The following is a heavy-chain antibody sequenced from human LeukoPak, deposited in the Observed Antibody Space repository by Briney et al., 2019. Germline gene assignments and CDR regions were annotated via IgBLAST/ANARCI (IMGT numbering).Heavy chain of an antibody. D-gene: IGHD2-15*01. J-gene: IGHJ5*02. V-gene: IGHV1-18*01. Sequence: ASVKVSCKASGYTFTSYGISWVRQAPGQGLEWMGWISAYNGNTNYAQRLQGRVTMTTDTSTSTAYMELRSLRSDDTAVYYCARSLQLILPAGQGSWFDPWGQGTLVTVSS. CDR3: ARSLQLILPAGQGSWFDP. CDR2: ISAYNGNT. CDR1: GYTFTSYG.